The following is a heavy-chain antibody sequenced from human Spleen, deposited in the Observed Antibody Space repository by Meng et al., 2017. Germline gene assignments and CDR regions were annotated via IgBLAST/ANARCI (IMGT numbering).Heavy chain of an antibody. CDR2: ISSSGSYI. CDR3: ARGDGPVRLAAVDHDVLDV. CDR1: GFTFNRYT. J-gene: IGHJ3*01. V-gene: IGHV3-21*06. Sequence: GESLKISCVASGFTFNRYTMHWVRQAPGKGLEWVSSISSSGSYIYFGDSVKGRFTISRDNAENSLYLQINTLRAEDTAVYYCARGDGPVRLAAVDHDVLDVWGQGTMVTVSS. D-gene: IGHD6-13*01.